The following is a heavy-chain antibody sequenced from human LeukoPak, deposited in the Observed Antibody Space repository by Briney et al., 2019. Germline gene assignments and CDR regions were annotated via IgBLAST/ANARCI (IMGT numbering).Heavy chain of an antibody. Sequence: GGSLRLSCATSGFTFSHYGMHWVRQAPGKGLEWVAVIWSDGTNRYYADPVTGRFTISRDNFQRTVYLQMDNLRAEDAAVYYCAKDAQRGFDYSNSLDKWGQGTLVTVSS. D-gene: IGHD4-11*01. V-gene: IGHV3-33*06. CDR3: AKDAQRGFDYSNSLDK. J-gene: IGHJ4*02. CDR2: IWSDGTNR. CDR1: GFTFSHYG.